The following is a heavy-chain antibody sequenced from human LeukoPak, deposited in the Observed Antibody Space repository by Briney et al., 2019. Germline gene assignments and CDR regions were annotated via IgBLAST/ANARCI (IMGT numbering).Heavy chain of an antibody. CDR3: ARDLGYCSGGSCPQGLDY. CDR1: GGSISSGSYY. J-gene: IGHJ4*02. V-gene: IGHV4-61*02. Sequence: PSETLSLTCTVSGGSISSGSYYWSWIRQPAGKGLEWIGRIYTSGSTNYNPSLKSRVTISVDTSKNQFSLKLSSVTAADTAVYYCARDLGYCSGGSCPQGLDYWGQGTLVTVSS. CDR2: IYTSGST. D-gene: IGHD2-15*01.